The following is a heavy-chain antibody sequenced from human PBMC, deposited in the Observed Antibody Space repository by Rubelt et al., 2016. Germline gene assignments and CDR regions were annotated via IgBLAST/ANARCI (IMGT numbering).Heavy chain of an antibody. J-gene: IGHJ6*02. V-gene: IGHV3-30*04. CDR3: ARDLRGYSYGYYGMDV. CDR2: ISYDGSNK. D-gene: IGHD5-18*01. Sequence: VEARGGVVQPGRSLRLSCAASGFTFSSYAMHWVRQAPGKGLEWVAVISYDGSNKYYADSVKGRFTISRDNSKNTLYLQMNSLRAEDTAVYYCARDLRGYSYGYYGMDVWGQGTTVTVSS. CDR1: GFTFSSYA.